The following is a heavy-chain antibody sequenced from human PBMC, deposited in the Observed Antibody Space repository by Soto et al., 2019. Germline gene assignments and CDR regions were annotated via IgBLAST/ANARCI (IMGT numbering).Heavy chain of an antibody. CDR3: SRSGSYLSYGFDA. Sequence: GESLKISCKGSGYSFTSYWIGCVRQMPGKGLEWMGIIYPGDSDTRYSPSFQAQVTISADKSISTAYLQWSSLKASDTAMYYCSRSGSYLSYGFDACGQGTRVTVSS. D-gene: IGHD1-26*01. CDR2: IYPGDSDT. J-gene: IGHJ5*02. CDR1: GYSFTSYW. V-gene: IGHV5-51*01.